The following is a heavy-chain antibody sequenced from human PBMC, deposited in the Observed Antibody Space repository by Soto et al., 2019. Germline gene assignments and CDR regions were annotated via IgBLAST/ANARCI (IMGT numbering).Heavy chain of an antibody. CDR3: ARHETDPYDYVWGSYRFFWFDP. D-gene: IGHD3-16*02. Sequence: GESLKISCKGSGYSFTSYWIGWVRQMPGKGLEWMGIIYPGDSDTRYSPSFQGQVTISADKSISTAYLQWSSLKASDTAMYYCARHETDPYDYVWGSYRFFWFDPWGQGTLVTVSS. CDR1: GYSFTSYW. V-gene: IGHV5-51*01. CDR2: IYPGDSDT. J-gene: IGHJ5*02.